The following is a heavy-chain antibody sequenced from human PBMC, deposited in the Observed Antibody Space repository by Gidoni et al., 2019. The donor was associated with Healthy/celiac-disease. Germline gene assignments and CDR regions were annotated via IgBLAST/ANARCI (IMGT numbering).Heavy chain of an antibody. CDR1: GSSISSSSYY. Sequence: HRQLQESGPGLVKPSETLALTCTVSGSSISSSSYYWGWIRQPPGKGPEWIGSIYYSGSTYYNPSLKSRVTIYVDTSQNQFSLKLSSVTAADTAVYYCGGIAVAGPDYWGQGTLVTVSS. J-gene: IGHJ4*02. CDR2: IYYSGST. D-gene: IGHD6-19*01. V-gene: IGHV4-39*01. CDR3: GGIAVAGPDY.